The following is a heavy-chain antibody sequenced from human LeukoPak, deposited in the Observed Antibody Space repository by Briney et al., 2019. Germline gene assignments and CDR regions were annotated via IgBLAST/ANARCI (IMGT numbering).Heavy chain of an antibody. CDR3: ARLDYSNYANWFDP. CDR2: IIPIFGTA. D-gene: IGHD4-11*01. CDR1: GGTFSSYA. V-gene: IGHV1-69*01. Sequence: SVTVSCTASGGTFSSYAISWVRQAPGQGLEWMGGIIPIFGTANYAQKFQGRVTITADESTSTAYMELSSLRSEDTAVYYCARLDYSNYANWFDPWGQGTLVTVSS. J-gene: IGHJ5*02.